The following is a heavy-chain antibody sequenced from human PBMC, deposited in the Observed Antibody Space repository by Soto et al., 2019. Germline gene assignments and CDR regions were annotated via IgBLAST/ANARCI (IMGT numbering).Heavy chain of an antibody. CDR3: AREVGRVPVEHGSVYDY. CDR2: IYSGGST. J-gene: IGHJ4*02. V-gene: IGHV3-66*01. Sequence: EVQLVESGGGLVQPGGSLRLSCAASGFTVSSNYMSWVRQAPGKGLEWVSVIYSGGSTYYVDSVKGRFTISRDNSKNTLYLQMNSLRAEDTAVYYCAREVGRVPVEHGSVYDYWGQGTLVTVSS. D-gene: IGHD1-1*01. CDR1: GFTVSSNY.